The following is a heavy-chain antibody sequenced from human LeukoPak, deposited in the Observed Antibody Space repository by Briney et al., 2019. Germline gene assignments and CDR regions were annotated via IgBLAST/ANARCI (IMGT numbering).Heavy chain of an antibody. CDR3: ASQYSSSYGWFDP. Sequence: PGGSLRLSCAASGFTFSSYAMHWVRQAPGKGLEWVAVISYDGSNKYYADSVKGRFTISRDNSKNTLYLQMNSLRAEDTAVYYCASQYSSSYGWFDPWGQGTLVTVSS. V-gene: IGHV3-30-3*01. CDR2: ISYDGSNK. D-gene: IGHD6-6*01. CDR1: GFTFSSYA. J-gene: IGHJ5*02.